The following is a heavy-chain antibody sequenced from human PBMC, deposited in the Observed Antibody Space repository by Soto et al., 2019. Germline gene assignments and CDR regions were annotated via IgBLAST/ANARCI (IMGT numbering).Heavy chain of an antibody. V-gene: IGHV4-4*02. CDR2: IYHSGST. CDR3: ARVPPYYYGSGYDPDP. D-gene: IGHD3-10*01. Sequence: QVQLQESSAGLAKPSGTQSLTCAVSGGSISSSNWWSWVRQPPGKGLEWIGEIYHSGSTNYYPSLKSRVTISVDKSKNQFSLKLSSVTAADTAVYYYARVPPYYYGSGYDPDPWGQGTLVTVSS. J-gene: IGHJ5*02. CDR1: GGSISSSNW.